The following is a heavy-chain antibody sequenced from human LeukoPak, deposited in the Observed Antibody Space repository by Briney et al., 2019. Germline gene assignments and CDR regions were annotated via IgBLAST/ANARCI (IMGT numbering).Heavy chain of an antibody. CDR2: IYYSGST. V-gene: IGHV4-39*02. J-gene: IGHJ4*02. CDR1: GGSISSSSYY. D-gene: IGHD1-26*01. CDR3: AREAPLNPGAHFDY. Sequence: PSETLSLTCTVSGGSISSSSYYWGWIRQPPGKGLEWIGSIYYSGSTYYNPSLKSRVTISVDTSKNQFSLKLSSVTAADTAVYYCAREAPLNPGAHFDYWGQGTLVTVSS.